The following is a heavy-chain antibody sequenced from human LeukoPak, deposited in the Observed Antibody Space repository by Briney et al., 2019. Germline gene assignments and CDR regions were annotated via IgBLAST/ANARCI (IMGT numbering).Heavy chain of an antibody. D-gene: IGHD6-6*01. V-gene: IGHV4-34*01. CDR3: ARGYSSSSYYFEY. J-gene: IGHJ4*02. CDR1: GGSFSGYY. CDR2: INHSGST. Sequence: SETLSLTCAVYGGSFSGYYWSWIRQPPGKGLEWIGEINHSGSTNYNPSLKSRVTISVDTSKNQFSLKLSSVTAADTALYYCARGYSSSSYYFEYWGQGILVTVSS.